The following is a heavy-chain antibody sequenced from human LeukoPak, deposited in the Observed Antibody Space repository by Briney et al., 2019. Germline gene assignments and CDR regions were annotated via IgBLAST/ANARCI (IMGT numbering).Heavy chain of an antibody. V-gene: IGHV3-48*03. Sequence: GALRLSCAASGFTFSSYEMNWVRQAPGKGLEWVSYISSSGSTIYYADSVKGRFTISRDNARDTLFLQMNSPRAEDTAVYYCALSIRTYFFDNWGQGTLVTVSS. CDR3: ALSIRTYFFDN. CDR2: ISSSGSTI. CDR1: GFTFSSYE. D-gene: IGHD2/OR15-2a*01. J-gene: IGHJ4*02.